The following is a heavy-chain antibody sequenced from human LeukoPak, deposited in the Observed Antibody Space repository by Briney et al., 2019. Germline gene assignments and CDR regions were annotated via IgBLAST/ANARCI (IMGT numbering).Heavy chain of an antibody. CDR2: ISSSSSTI. CDR1: GFTFSSYS. Sequence: PGGSLGLYCAASGFTFSSYSMNWVRQAPGKGLEWVSYISSSSSTIYYADSVKGRFTISRDNAKNSPYLQMNSLRAEDTAVYYCARDVGGNDYWGQGTLVTVSS. V-gene: IGHV3-48*01. CDR3: ARDVGGNDY. J-gene: IGHJ4*02. D-gene: IGHD4-23*01.